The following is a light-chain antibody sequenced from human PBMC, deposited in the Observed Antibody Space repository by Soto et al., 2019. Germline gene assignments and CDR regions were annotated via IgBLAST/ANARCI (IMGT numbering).Light chain of an antibody. CDR1: QSVTSSH. J-gene: IGKJ2*01. V-gene: IGKV3-20*01. Sequence: EIVLKQTPGTLSLSPGERATLSCRASQSVTSSHLAWYQQKTGQAPRLLIYGASTRATGIPDRFSGSGSDTDFSLTIRRLDPEDFAMYYCLLYFSPDRYTFGPGTKVQIK. CDR3: LLYFSPDRYT. CDR2: GAS.